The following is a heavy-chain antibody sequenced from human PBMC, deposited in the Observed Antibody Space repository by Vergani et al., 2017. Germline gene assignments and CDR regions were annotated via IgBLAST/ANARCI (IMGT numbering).Heavy chain of an antibody. Sequence: EVQLVESGGGLVRPGGSLRLSCAASGFTFSSYWMSWVRQAPGKGLEWVANIKQDGSEKYYVDSVKGRFTISRDNAKNSLYLQMNSLRAEDTAVYYCARGRPPFPGLFDYWGQGTLVTVSS. CDR2: IKQDGSEK. D-gene: IGHD1-1*01. V-gene: IGHV3-7*04. CDR3: ARGRPPFPGLFDY. CDR1: GFTFSSYW. J-gene: IGHJ4*02.